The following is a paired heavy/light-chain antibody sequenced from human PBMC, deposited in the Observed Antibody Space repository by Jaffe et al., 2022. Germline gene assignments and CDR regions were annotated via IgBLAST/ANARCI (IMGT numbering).Light chain of an antibody. J-gene: IGKJ3*01. Sequence: EIVLTQSPGTLSLSPGERATLSCRASQSVSSSYLAWYQQKPGQAPRLLIYGASSRATGIPDRFSGSGSGTDFTLTISRLEPEDFAVYYCQQYGSLPFTFGPGTKVDIK. V-gene: IGKV3-20*01. CDR2: GAS. CDR1: QSVSSSY. CDR3: QQYGSLPFT.
Heavy chain of an antibody. CDR2: IYHSGST. D-gene: IGHD3-22*01. V-gene: IGHV4-38-2*01. CDR1: GYSISSGYY. J-gene: IGHJ6*03. CDR3: ARNAGYDSSGYYFYYYYYYMDV. Sequence: QVQLQESGPGLVKPSETLSLTCAVSGYSISSGYYWGWIRQPPGKGLEWIGSIYHSGSTYYNPSLKSRVTISVDTSKNQFSLKLSSVTAADTAVYYCARNAGYDSSGYYFYYYYYYMDVWGKGTTVTVSS.